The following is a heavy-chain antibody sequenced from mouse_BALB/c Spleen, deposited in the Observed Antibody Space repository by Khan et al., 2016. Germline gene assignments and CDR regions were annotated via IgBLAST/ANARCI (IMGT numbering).Heavy chain of an antibody. CDR2: INPDSSTI. Sequence: EVQLQESGGGLVQPGASLKLSCAASGFDFSRYWMSWVRQAPGKGLEWIGEINPDSSTIYYTPSLKDKFIISRDNANNTLYLQMSNVRSEDTALYCGTGQGCNGTMDYWGQGTSVTVSA. CDR1: GFDFSRYW. J-gene: IGHJ4*01. CDR3: TGQGCNGTMDY. V-gene: IGHV4-1*02. D-gene: IGHD1-1*01.